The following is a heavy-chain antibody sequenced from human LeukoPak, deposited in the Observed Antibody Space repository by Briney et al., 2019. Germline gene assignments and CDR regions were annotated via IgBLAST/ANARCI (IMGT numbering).Heavy chain of an antibody. Sequence: GGSLRLSCAASGFTFSSYAMHWVRQAPGKGLEWVAVISYDGSNKYYADSVKGRFTISRDNSKNTLYLQMNSLRAEDTAVYYCARGHENKNYDILTGYLLSGDYWGQGTLVTVSS. CDR1: GFTFSSYA. V-gene: IGHV3-30-3*01. J-gene: IGHJ4*02. CDR3: ARGHENKNYDILTGYLLSGDY. D-gene: IGHD3-9*01. CDR2: ISYDGSNK.